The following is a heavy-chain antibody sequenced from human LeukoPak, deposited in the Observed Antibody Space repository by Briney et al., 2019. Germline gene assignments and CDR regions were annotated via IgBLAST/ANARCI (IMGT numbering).Heavy chain of an antibody. CDR2: IYSGGNT. V-gene: IGHV3-53*01. Sequence: GGSLRLSCAASGFTVSSNYMSWVRQAPGKGLEWVSVIYSGGNTYYADSVKGRFTISRDNSNNTLYLQMNSLRAEDPDVYYCARGSSGWLQLGTWGQGTLVTVSS. CDR3: ARGSSGWLQLGT. J-gene: IGHJ5*02. CDR1: GFTVSSNY. D-gene: IGHD5-24*01.